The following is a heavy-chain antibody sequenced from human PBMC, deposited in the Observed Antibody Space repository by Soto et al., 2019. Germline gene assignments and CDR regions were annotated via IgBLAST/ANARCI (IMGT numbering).Heavy chain of an antibody. CDR3: ARGEIGNGYGMDV. Sequence: ETLSLTCTVSGGSISRYCWRWIRQPSGKGLEWIGRIYPSGSTNYSPSLKSRVTMSVDTSKNQLSLKLSSVTAADTAVYYCARGEIGNGYGMDVWGQGTTVTVSS. CDR2: IYPSGST. J-gene: IGHJ6*02. V-gene: IGHV4-4*07. CDR1: GGSISRYC. D-gene: IGHD2-8*01.